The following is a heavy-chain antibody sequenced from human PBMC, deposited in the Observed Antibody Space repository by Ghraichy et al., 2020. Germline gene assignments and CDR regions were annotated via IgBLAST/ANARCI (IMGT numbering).Heavy chain of an antibody. Sequence: ASVKVSCKASGYTFTSYGISWVRQAPGQGLEWMGWISAYNGNTNYAQKLQGRVTMTTDTSTSTAYMELRSLRSDDTAVYYCARDSRVTMVRGVIIRRSWFDPWGQGTLVTVSS. CDR1: GYTFTSYG. J-gene: IGHJ5*02. D-gene: IGHD3-10*01. CDR3: ARDSRVTMVRGVIIRRSWFDP. V-gene: IGHV1-18*01. CDR2: ISAYNGNT.